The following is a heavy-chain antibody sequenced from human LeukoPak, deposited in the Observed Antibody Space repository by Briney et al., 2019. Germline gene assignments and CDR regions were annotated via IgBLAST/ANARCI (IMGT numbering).Heavy chain of an antibody. Sequence: ASVKVSCKASGGTFSSYAVSWVRQAPGQGLEWMGRIIPILGIANYAQKFQGRVTITADKSTSTAYMELSSLRSEDTAVYYCARVPANIAAGGAFDIWGQGTMVTVSS. CDR2: IIPILGIA. D-gene: IGHD6-13*01. CDR3: ARVPANIAAGGAFDI. V-gene: IGHV1-69*04. CDR1: GGTFSSYA. J-gene: IGHJ3*02.